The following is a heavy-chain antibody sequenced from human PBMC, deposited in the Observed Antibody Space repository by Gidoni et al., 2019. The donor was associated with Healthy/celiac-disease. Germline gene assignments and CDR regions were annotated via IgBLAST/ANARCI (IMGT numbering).Heavy chain of an antibody. CDR2: IYYSGST. D-gene: IGHD6-13*01. CDR3: ARSAAAGIFDY. CDR1: GGSISSYY. Sequence: QVQLQESGPGLVKPSETLSLTCTVSGGSISSYYWRWIRQPPGKGLEWIGYIYYSGSTNYNPSLKSRVTISVDTSKNQFSLKLSSVTAADTAVYYCARSAAAGIFDYWGQGTLVTVSS. J-gene: IGHJ4*02. V-gene: IGHV4-59*01.